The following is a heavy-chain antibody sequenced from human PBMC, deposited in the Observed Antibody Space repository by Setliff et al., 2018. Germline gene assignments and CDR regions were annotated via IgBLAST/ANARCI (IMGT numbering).Heavy chain of an antibody. J-gene: IGHJ6*03. Sequence: SETLSLTCAVYGGSFSGYYWSWIRQPPGKGLEWIGEINHSGSTNYNPSLKSRVTMSVDTSKNQFSLKLSSVTAADMAVYYCAREQWLDPPGYYYMDVWAKGTTVTVSS. D-gene: IGHD6-19*01. CDR1: GGSFSGYY. V-gene: IGHV4-34*01. CDR2: INHSGST. CDR3: AREQWLDPPGYYYMDV.